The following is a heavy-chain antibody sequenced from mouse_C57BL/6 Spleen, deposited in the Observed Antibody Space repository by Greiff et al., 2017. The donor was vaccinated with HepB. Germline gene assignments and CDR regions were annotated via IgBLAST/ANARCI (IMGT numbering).Heavy chain of an antibody. CDR2: LDPSDSYT. CDR1: GYTFTSYW. Sequence: QVQLQQPGAELVMPGASVKLSCKASGYTFTSYWMHWVKQRPGQGLEWIGELDPSDSYTNYNQKFKGKSTLTVDKSSSTAYMQLRSLTSEDSAVYYCARYPYYYDVHYFDYGGQGTTLTVSS. J-gene: IGHJ2*01. V-gene: IGHV1-69*01. CDR3: ARYPYYYDVHYFDY. D-gene: IGHD2-4*01.